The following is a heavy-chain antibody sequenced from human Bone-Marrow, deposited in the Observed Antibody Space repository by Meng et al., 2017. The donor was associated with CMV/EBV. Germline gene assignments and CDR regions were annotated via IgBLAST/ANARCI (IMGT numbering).Heavy chain of an antibody. D-gene: IGHD6-13*01. J-gene: IGHJ6*02. Sequence: GGSLRLSCAASGFTFSSYSMNWVRQAPGKGLEWVSYISSSSSTIYYADSVKGRFTISRDNAKNSLYLQMNSLRAEDTAVYYCAREQLDPFYYYYGMDVWGQRTTVTVSS. CDR2: ISSSSSTI. CDR1: GFTFSSYS. CDR3: AREQLDPFYYYYGMDV. V-gene: IGHV3-48*04.